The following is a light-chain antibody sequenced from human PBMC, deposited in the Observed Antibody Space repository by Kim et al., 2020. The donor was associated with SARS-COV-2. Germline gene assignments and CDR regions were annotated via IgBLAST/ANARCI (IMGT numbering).Light chain of an antibody. V-gene: IGLV2-8*01. CDR1: STDVVGYNY. J-gene: IGLJ2*01. CDR2: GDS. CDR3: SSYAGSNNLV. Sequence: GQCATLSCTGTSTDVVGYNYVSWYQQHPGKAPKHMIYGDSKRPSGVPDRFSGSKSGNTASLTVSGLQAEDEADYYCSSYAGSNNLVFGGGTQLTVL.